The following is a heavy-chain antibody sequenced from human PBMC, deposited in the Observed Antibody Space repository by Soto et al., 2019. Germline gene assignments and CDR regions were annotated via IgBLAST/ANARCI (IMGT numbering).Heavy chain of an antibody. Sequence: SETLSLTCTVSGDSINSYWWSWIRQSAGKGLEWLGRVYTSGTTNYNPSLKGRVTMSLDKSRNQFSLRLSSVTAADTAIYYCAREGSGSYSADHWGQGTLVTVSS. CDR2: VYTSGTT. CDR1: GDSINSYW. J-gene: IGHJ4*02. CDR3: AREGSGSYSADH. V-gene: IGHV4-4*07. D-gene: IGHD1-26*01.